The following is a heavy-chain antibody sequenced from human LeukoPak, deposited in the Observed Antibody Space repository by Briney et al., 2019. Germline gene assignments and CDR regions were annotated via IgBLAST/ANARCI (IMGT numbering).Heavy chain of an antibody. J-gene: IGHJ6*02. V-gene: IGHV3-23*01. D-gene: IGHD3-9*01. Sequence: GGSLRLSCAASGFTFNSYVMSWVRLAPGKGLEWVSVVSGSGGSTYYADSVRGRFTISRDNSKNTLFLQMNSLRAEDTAVYYCAKNYDILTGYWYYCMNVWGQGATVTVSS. CDR1: GFTFNSYV. CDR3: AKNYDILTGYWYYCMNV. CDR2: VSGSGGST.